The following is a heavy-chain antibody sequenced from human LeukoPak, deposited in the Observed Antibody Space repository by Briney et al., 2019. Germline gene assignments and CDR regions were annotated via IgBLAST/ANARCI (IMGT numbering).Heavy chain of an antibody. Sequence: GASVKVSCKASGYTFTSYGISWVRQAPGQGLEWMGWISAYNGNTNYAQKLQGRVTMTTDTSTSTAYMELRSLRSDDTAVYYCARDVWGGVYSSSQGYYYYYYMDVWGKGTTVTVSS. CDR1: GYTFTSYG. CDR3: ARDVWGGVYSSSQGYYYYYYMDV. V-gene: IGHV1-18*01. CDR2: ISAYNGNT. J-gene: IGHJ6*03. D-gene: IGHD6-13*01.